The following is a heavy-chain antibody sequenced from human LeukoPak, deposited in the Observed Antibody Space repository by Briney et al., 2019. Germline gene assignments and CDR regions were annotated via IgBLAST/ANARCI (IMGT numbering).Heavy chain of an antibody. V-gene: IGHV3-15*01. CDR2: IKSKTDGGTT. D-gene: IGHD2-8*01. CDR1: GFTFSNAW. J-gene: IGHJ4*02. Sequence: GGSLRLSCAASGFTFSNAWMSWVRQAPGKGLEWVGRIKSKTDGGTTDYAAPVKGRFTISRDDSKNTLYPQVNSLKTEDTAVYYCTTDIVLMVYAPAGGYWGQGTLVTVSS. CDR3: TTDIVLMVYAPAGGY.